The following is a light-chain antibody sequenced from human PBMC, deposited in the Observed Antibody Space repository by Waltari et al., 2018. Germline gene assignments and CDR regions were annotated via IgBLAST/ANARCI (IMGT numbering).Light chain of an antibody. CDR3: GSYAGSKILL. CDR2: AVT. CDR1: SRDVGIYDY. V-gene: IGLV2-8*01. J-gene: IGLJ3*02. Sequence: QSALPQPPSASGSPGQSVTISCTGTSRDVGIYDYVSWYQQRPGKAPKLIIYAVTERPSGVPDRFSGSKSGNTASLTVFGLQTEDEGTYYCGSYAGSKILLFGGGTELTVL.